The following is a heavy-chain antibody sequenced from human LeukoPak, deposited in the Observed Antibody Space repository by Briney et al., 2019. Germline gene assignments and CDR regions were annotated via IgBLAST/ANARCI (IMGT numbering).Heavy chain of an antibody. J-gene: IGHJ4*02. CDR2: IKSKSDSGTT. CDR1: GFTVSSNY. V-gene: IGHV3-15*01. D-gene: IGHD3-10*01. Sequence: LGGSLRLSCAASGFTVSSNYMSWVRQAPGRGLEWVGRIKSKSDSGTTDYAAPVKGRFTISRDDSKNTLHLQMNSLKTEDTAVYYCTTIMVRGVISNWGRGTLVTVSS. CDR3: TTIMVRGVISN.